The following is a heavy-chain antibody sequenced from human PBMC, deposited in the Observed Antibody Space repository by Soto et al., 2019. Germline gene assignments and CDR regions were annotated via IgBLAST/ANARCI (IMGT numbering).Heavy chain of an antibody. V-gene: IGHV3-74*01. D-gene: IGHD5-12*01. CDR3: ARVSTGGYDFSLYDY. CDR2: INSDGSRT. J-gene: IGHJ4*02. Sequence: EVQLVESGGGLVQPGGSLRLSCAASGFTFSSYWMHWVRQGPGKGLVWVSRINSDGSRTTYADSVKGRFTISRDNARNTLYLQMNSLRAEDTAVYYCARVSTGGYDFSLYDYWGQGTLVTVSS. CDR1: GFTFSSYW.